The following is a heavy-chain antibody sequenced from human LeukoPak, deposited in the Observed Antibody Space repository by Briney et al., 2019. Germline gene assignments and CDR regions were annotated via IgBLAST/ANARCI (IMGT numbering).Heavy chain of an antibody. Sequence: TSETLSLTCTVSGGSISSGGYYWSWIRQHPGKGLEWIGYIYYSGSTYYNPSLKSRVTISVDTSKNQFSLKLSSVTAADTAVYYCARAEEDSSGYYYQGRFDYWGQGTLVTVSS. CDR1: GGSISSGGYY. CDR2: IYYSGST. CDR3: ARAEEDSSGYYYQGRFDY. D-gene: IGHD3-22*01. V-gene: IGHV4-31*03. J-gene: IGHJ4*02.